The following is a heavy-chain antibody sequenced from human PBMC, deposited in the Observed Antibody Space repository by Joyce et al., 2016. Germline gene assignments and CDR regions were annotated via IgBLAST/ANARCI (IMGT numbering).Heavy chain of an antibody. CDR1: GFTISPYS. D-gene: IGHD6-6*01. CDR3: ASSEQLGHGLSFDM. V-gene: IGHV3-21*02. J-gene: IGHJ3*02. CDR2: ISSSTNYI. Sequence: EVQLVESGGGLVKPGGSLRLSCAASGFTISPYSMNWVRQAPGKGLEWVSSISSSTNYISYADSVKGRFTISRDNAKKSLYLQMNSLRAEDTAVYYWASSEQLGHGLSFDMWGQGTMVTVSS.